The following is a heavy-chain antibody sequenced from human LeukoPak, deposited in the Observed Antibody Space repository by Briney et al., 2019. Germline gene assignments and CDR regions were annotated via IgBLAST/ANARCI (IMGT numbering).Heavy chain of an antibody. V-gene: IGHV1-2*02. J-gene: IGHJ6*02. D-gene: IGHD3-10*01. CDR3: ARDLGYGSGSHSAFYYYGMDV. CDR2: INPNSGGT. CDR1: GYTFTGYY. Sequence: ASVKVSCKASGYTFTGYYMHWLRQAPGQGLEWMGWINPNSGGTNYAQKFQGRVTMTRDTSISTAYMELSRLRSDDTAVYYCARDLGYGSGSHSAFYYYGMDVWGQGTTVTVSS.